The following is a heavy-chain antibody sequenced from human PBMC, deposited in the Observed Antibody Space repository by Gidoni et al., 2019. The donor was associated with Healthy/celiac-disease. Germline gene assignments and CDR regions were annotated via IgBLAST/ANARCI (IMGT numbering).Heavy chain of an antibody. CDR1: GFTFSSYW. CDR2: IKQDGSEK. D-gene: IGHD6-19*01. CDR3: AREAVAGP. V-gene: IGHV3-7*01. J-gene: IGHJ5*02. Sequence: EVQMVESGEGLVQPGGSLRLSCAASGFTFSSYWVSWVRQAPGKGLERVANIKQDGSEKYYVDSVKGRFTISRDNAKNSLYLQMNSLRAEDTAVYYCAREAVAGPWGQGTLVTVSS.